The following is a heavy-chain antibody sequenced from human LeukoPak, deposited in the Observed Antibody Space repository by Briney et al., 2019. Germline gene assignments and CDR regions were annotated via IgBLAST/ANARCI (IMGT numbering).Heavy chain of an antibody. D-gene: IGHD1-26*01. CDR1: GFKFTNYF. CDR2: IYPTNSDT. Sequence: SGESLKISCKGFGFKFTNYFIGWVRLMPGKGLEWVGIIYPTNSDTRYSPSLQSQVTISADKSISTAYLQWSSLKASDTAMYYCARGMDSGSYSTFDYWGQGTLVIVSS. CDR3: ARGMDSGSYSTFDY. V-gene: IGHV5-51*01. J-gene: IGHJ4*02.